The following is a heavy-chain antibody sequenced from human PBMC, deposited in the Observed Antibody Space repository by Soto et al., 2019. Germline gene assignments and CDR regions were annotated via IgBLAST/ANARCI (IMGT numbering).Heavy chain of an antibody. Sequence: RASVKVSCKASGGTFSSYAISWVRQAPGQGLEWMGGIIPIFGTANYAQKFQGRVTITADESTSTAYMELSSLRSEDTAVYYCAGSGGRGAFLLGYYYYGMDVWGQGTTVTVSS. J-gene: IGHJ6*02. D-gene: IGHD3-16*01. CDR2: IIPIFGTA. CDR3: AGSGGRGAFLLGYYYYGMDV. CDR1: GGTFSSYA. V-gene: IGHV1-69*13.